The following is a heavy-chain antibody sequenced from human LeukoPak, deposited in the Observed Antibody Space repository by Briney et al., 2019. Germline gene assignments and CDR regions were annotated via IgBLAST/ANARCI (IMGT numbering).Heavy chain of an antibody. CDR3: AKDRLFRPGITGTEGSFDY. J-gene: IGHJ4*02. D-gene: IGHD1-20*01. CDR1: GFTFSNYG. Sequence: GGSLRLSCAASGFTFSNYGMHWVRQAPGKGLEWVAFILYDGSHKYYADSVKGQFTISRDNSKNTLYLQMNSLRAEDTAVYYCAKDRLFRPGITGTEGSFDYWGQGTLVTVSS. V-gene: IGHV3-30*02. CDR2: ILYDGSHK.